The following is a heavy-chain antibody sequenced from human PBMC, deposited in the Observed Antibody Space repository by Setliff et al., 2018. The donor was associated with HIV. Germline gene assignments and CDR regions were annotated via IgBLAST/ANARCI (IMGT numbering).Heavy chain of an antibody. D-gene: IGHD3-9*01. CDR1: GYTFSSYG. Sequence: ASVKVSCKASGYTFSSYGISWVRQAPGQGLEWMGWISTYNGNRNYAQKLQDRVTMTTDTSTNKAYMVLTSLRSDDTAVYYCARVQGATHYDILTGYTLYGLDVWGQGTTVTVSS. V-gene: IGHV1-18*01. CDR2: ISTYNGNR. CDR3: ARVQGATHYDILTGYTLYGLDV. J-gene: IGHJ6*02.